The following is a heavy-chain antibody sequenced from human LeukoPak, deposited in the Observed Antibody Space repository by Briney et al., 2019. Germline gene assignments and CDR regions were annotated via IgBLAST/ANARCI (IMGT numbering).Heavy chain of an antibody. CDR3: ARNGDFVDY. CDR2: IKRDGSEK. Sequence: GGSLRLSCAASGFTFRSYWMSWVRQAPGKGLEWVANIKRDGSEKYYVDSVKGRFSISRDNAKNSLYLQMDSLRAEDTALYYCARNGDFVDYWGQGTPVTVSS. CDR1: GFTFRSYW. J-gene: IGHJ4*02. V-gene: IGHV3-7*05. D-gene: IGHD4-17*01.